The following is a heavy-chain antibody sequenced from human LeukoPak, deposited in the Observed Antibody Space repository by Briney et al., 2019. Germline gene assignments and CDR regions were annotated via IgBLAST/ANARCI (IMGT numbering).Heavy chain of an antibody. CDR3: ARRGIVIRGLLIIGFHKEAYYFDS. CDR2: ISGSAGGT. Sequence: GGSLRLSCVVSGITLSNYAVSWVRQAPGKGLEWVSGISGSAGGTNYADSVKGRFTISRDNSMNTMYLQMNSLRVEDTAVYFCARRGIVIRGLLIIGFHKEAYYFDSWGQGILVTVSS. V-gene: IGHV3-23*01. CDR1: GITLSNYA. J-gene: IGHJ4*02. D-gene: IGHD3-10*01.